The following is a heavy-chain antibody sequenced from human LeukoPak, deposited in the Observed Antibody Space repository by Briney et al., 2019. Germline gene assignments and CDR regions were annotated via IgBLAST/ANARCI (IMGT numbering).Heavy chain of an antibody. V-gene: IGHV3-30*18. CDR2: ISYDGSDK. CDR3: AKDGYPLGYCSSTSCPYYFNY. J-gene: IGHJ4*02. D-gene: IGHD2-2*01. Sequence: GGSLRLSCAASGFTFSSYGMHWVRQAPGKGLEWVAVISYDGSDKCYADSVKGRFTISRDNSKNTLYLQMNSLRTEDTAVYYCAKDGYPLGYCSSTSCPYYFNYWGQGTLVTVSS. CDR1: GFTFSSYG.